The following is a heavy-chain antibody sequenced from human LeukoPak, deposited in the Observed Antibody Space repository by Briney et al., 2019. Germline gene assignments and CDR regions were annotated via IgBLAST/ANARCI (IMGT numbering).Heavy chain of an antibody. Sequence: SETLSLTCTVSGGSISSGGYYWSWIQQPPGKGLEWIGYIYHSGSTYYNPSLKSRVTISVDRSKNQFSLKLSSVTAADTAVYYCARKYSSSSEFYFDYWGQGTRVTVSS. J-gene: IGHJ4*02. V-gene: IGHV4-30-2*01. CDR2: IYHSGST. CDR3: ARKYSSSSEFYFDY. CDR1: GGSISSGGYY. D-gene: IGHD6-6*01.